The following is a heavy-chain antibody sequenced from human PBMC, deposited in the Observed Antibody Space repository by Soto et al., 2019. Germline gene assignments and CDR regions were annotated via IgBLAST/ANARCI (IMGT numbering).Heavy chain of an antibody. D-gene: IGHD2-8*02. Sequence: PAGSLSLSCAASGFTFSSYGMHWVRQAPGKGLEWVAVISYDGSNKYYADSVKGRFTISRDNSKNTLYLQMNSLRAEDTAVYYCARDLNYWSLLIDHWGQGTLVTVSS. V-gene: IGHV3-30*03. J-gene: IGHJ4*02. CDR2: ISYDGSNK. CDR1: GFTFSSYG. CDR3: ARDLNYWSLLIDH.